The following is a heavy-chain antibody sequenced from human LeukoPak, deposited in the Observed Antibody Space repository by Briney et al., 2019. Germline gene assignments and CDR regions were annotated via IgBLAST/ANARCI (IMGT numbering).Heavy chain of an antibody. D-gene: IGHD4-17*01. Sequence: ASVKVSCKVSGYTLSELSMQWVRQAPGKGLEWMGGFDPEDGETIYAQKFQDRVTMTEDTSTDTAYMELSSLRSEDTAVYYCATRHPHYGDYVEDYWGQGTVVTVSS. CDR1: GYTLSELS. J-gene: IGHJ4*02. CDR3: ATRHPHYGDYVEDY. V-gene: IGHV1-24*01. CDR2: FDPEDGET.